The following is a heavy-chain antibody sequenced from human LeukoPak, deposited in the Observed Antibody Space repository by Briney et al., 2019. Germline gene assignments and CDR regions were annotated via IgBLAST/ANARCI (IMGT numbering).Heavy chain of an antibody. Sequence: GGSLRLSCAATGFTFSSNAMSWVRQAPGKGLEWVSAVSGGGETTYYADSVKGRFTIFRDNSKNTLYLQVNSLRAEDTAVYYCARSTTSYCSSTSGDHWGQGTLVTVSS. V-gene: IGHV3-23*01. D-gene: IGHD2-2*01. J-gene: IGHJ1*01. CDR2: VSGGGETT. CDR1: GFTFSSNA. CDR3: ARSTTSYCSSTSGDH.